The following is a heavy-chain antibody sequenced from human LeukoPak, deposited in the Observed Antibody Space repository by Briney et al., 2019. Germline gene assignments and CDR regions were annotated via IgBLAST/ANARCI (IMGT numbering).Heavy chain of an antibody. J-gene: IGHJ3*02. CDR1: GYSISSGYY. V-gene: IGHV4-38-2*01. D-gene: IGHD3-10*01. CDR3: ARQDGYSYGSGSYILAFDI. Sequence: PSETLSLTCAVSGYSISSGYYWGWIRQPPGKGLEWIGSIYHSGSTYSNPSLKSRVTISVDTSKNQFSLKLSSVTAADTAVYYCARQDGYSYGSGSYILAFDIWGQGTMVTVSS. CDR2: IYHSGST.